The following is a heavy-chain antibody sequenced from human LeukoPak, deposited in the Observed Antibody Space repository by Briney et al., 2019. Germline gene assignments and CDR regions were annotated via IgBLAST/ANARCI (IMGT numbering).Heavy chain of an antibody. D-gene: IGHD6-13*01. CDR1: GFSFSSQN. V-gene: IGHV3-48*04. J-gene: IGHJ5*02. CDR3: ARGYGGSWLHS. Sequence: GGSLRLSCAASGFSFSSQNMNWVRQAPGKGLEWISYIDGSGGTTHYADSVGGRFTISRDNAKNSLHLQMNSLRVDDSALCYCARGYGGSWLHSWGPGTLVTVSS. CDR2: IDGSGGTT.